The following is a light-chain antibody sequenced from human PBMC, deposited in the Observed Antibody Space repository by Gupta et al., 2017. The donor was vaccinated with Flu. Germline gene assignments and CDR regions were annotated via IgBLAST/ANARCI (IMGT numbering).Light chain of an antibody. CDR2: GAS. CDR3: QHYNNWPPWT. V-gene: IGKV3-15*01. CDR1: QSVKNN. J-gene: IGKJ1*01. Sequence: EIVMTQSPATLSVSSGERATLSCRASQSVKNNLAWYQQKPGQAPRLLIYGASTRATGIPARFSGSGSGTEFTLTISSLQSEDFAVYYCQHYNNWPPWTFGQGTRVEIK.